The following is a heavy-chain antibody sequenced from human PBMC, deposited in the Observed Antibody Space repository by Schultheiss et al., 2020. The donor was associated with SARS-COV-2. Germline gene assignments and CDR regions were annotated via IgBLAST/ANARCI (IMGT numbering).Heavy chain of an antibody. CDR1: GFTFGDHA. J-gene: IGHJ4*02. CDR2: ISGSGGVT. V-gene: IGHV3-23*01. CDR3: TTDPFDYGDYTWPDY. D-gene: IGHD4-17*01. Sequence: GESLKISCTASGFTFGDHAMSWFRQAPGKGLEWVSAISGSGGVTSYADSVKGRFTISRDNSKNTLFLQMNSLKTEDTAVYYCTTDPFDYGDYTWPDYWGQGTLVTVSS.